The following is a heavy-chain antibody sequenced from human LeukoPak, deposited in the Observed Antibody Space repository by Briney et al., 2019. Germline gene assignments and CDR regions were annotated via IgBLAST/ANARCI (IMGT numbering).Heavy chain of an antibody. D-gene: IGHD3-22*01. CDR1: GFTFSSYS. Sequence: PGGSLRLSCAASGFTFSSYSMNWVRQAPGKGLEWVSAISGSGGSTYYADSVKGRFTISRDNSKNTLYLQMNSLRAEDTAVYYCAKASEYYYDSSGYYYVYFDYWGQGTLVTVSS. J-gene: IGHJ4*02. CDR3: AKASEYYYDSSGYYYVYFDY. V-gene: IGHV3-23*01. CDR2: ISGSGGST.